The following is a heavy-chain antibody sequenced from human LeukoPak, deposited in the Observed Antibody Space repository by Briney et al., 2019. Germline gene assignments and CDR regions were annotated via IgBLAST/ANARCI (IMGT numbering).Heavy chain of an antibody. V-gene: IGHV1-2*02. D-gene: IGHD3-3*01. Sequence: ASVKVSCKASGGTFSSYAISWVRQAPGQGLEWMGWINPNSGGTNYAQKFQGRVTMTRDTSISTAYMELSRLRSDDTAVYYCAREESAAISYYDFWSGYYPRNWYFDLWGRGTLVTVSS. J-gene: IGHJ2*01. CDR1: GGTFSSYA. CDR3: AREESAAISYYDFWSGYYPRNWYFDL. CDR2: INPNSGGT.